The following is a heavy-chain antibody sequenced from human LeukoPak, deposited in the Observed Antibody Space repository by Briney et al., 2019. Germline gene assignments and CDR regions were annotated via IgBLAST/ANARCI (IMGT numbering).Heavy chain of an antibody. Sequence: GGSMRLSCAASGFIFSNYGMHWDRQAPGKGLEWVAFIRYDGSQKYDADSVKGRFTISRDNSKNTLYLQMTRLRAEDTALYYCAKEGDYGDYGWLDPWGQGTLVTVSS. CDR2: IRYDGSQK. CDR1: GFIFSNYG. D-gene: IGHD4-17*01. J-gene: IGHJ5*02. CDR3: AKEGDYGDYGWLDP. V-gene: IGHV3-30*02.